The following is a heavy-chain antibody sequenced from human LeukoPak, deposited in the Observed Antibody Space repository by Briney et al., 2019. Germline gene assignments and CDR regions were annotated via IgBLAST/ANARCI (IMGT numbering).Heavy chain of an antibody. D-gene: IGHD4/OR15-4a*01. J-gene: IGHJ4*02. Sequence: GGSLRLSCAASGFPFSSYAMSWVRQAPGRGLQWVSAISGGGGATYYADSVKGRFTISRDNSKNTLYLQMSSLRAEDTAVYYCVKRLNNYFDYWGQGTLVTVSS. CDR2: ISGGGGAT. CDR3: VKRLNNYFDY. CDR1: GFPFSSYA. V-gene: IGHV3-23*01.